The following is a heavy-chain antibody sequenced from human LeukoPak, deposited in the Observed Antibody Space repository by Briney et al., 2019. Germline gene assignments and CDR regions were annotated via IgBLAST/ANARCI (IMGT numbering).Heavy chain of an antibody. CDR2: IYYSGST. CDR1: GGSISSYY. D-gene: IGHD6-19*01. CDR3: ARVQQWLVIDY. J-gene: IGHJ4*02. V-gene: IGHV4-59*01. Sequence: SETLSLTCTVSGGSISSYYWSWIRQPPGKGLEWIGYIYYSGSTNYNPSLKSRVTISVGTSKNQFSLKLSSVTAADTAVYYCARVQQWLVIDYWGQGTLVTVSS.